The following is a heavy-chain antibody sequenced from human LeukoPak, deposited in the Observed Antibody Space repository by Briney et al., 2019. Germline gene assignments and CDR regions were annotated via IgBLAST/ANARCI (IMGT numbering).Heavy chain of an antibody. CDR3: MTERYWPNGGYVH. J-gene: IGHJ4*02. CDR2: IKRQMDGATT. V-gene: IGHV3-15*01. D-gene: IGHD2-8*01. Sequence: PGGPLRLSCVASGFSFSEDWMIWVRQAPGRGLEWPGRIKRQMDGATTDYAAPVKGRFTISRDDSKNTLSLQMNSLKTEDTAIYYCMTERYWPNGGYVHWGQGTLVTVSS. CDR1: GFSFSEDW.